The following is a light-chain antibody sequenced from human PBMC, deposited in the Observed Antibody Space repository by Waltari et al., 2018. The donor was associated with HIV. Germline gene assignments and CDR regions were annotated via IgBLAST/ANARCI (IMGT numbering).Light chain of an antibody. Sequence: QSALTQPPSTSGSPGQSVTIPCTGTSIDVGGDNYVSWYQQHPGKAPKLMIHGVSKRPSGVPDRFSGSKSGNTASLTVSGLQAEDEADYYCSSSRVFGGGTKLTVL. CDR2: GVS. CDR1: SIDVGGDNY. V-gene: IGLV2-8*01. J-gene: IGLJ3*02. CDR3: SSSRV.